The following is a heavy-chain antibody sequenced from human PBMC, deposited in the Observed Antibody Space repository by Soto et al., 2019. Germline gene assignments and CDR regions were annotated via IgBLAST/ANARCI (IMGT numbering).Heavy chain of an antibody. D-gene: IGHD4-17*01. J-gene: IGHJ5*02. Sequence: ASVKVSCKASGYTFTGHYIHWVRQAPGQGLEWLGWISPNSGGTKYAHKFLDRVTTTRDTSVGAAYMELSSLRSDDTAIYCCGRSYTYGTPIGFDLCGQGTLDTF. V-gene: IGHV1-2*02. CDR1: GYTFTGHY. CDR3: GRSYTYGTPIGFDL. CDR2: ISPNSGGT.